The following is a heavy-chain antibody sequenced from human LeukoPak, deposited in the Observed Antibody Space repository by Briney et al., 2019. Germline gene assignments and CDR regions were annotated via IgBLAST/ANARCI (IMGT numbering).Heavy chain of an antibody. V-gene: IGHV1-18*01. Sequence: ASVKVSCKASGYTFSNYGITWVRQAPGQGLEWLGWISTYNNNAAYAQKFQGRVTMTADTSTSTAYMELRSLTSDDTSIYYCTRVGYDILTGYYPFDYWGQGTLVTVSS. CDR2: ISTYNNNA. CDR1: GYTFSNYG. CDR3: TRVGYDILTGYYPFDY. J-gene: IGHJ4*02. D-gene: IGHD3-9*01.